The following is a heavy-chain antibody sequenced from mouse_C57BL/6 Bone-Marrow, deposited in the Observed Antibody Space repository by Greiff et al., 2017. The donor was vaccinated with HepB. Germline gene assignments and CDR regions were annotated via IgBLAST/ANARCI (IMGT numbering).Heavy chain of an antibody. Sequence: VQLQQPGAELVRPGTSVKLSCKASGYTFTSYWMHWVKQRPGQGLEWIGVIDPSDSYTNYNQKFKGKATLTVDPSSSPAYMQLSSLTSEDSAVYYCARGGYYGNYGYYARDYWGQGTSVTVSA. CDR2: IDPSDSYT. CDR1: GYTFTSYW. CDR3: ARGGYYGNYGYYARDY. D-gene: IGHD2-1*01. V-gene: IGHV1-59*01. J-gene: IGHJ4*01.